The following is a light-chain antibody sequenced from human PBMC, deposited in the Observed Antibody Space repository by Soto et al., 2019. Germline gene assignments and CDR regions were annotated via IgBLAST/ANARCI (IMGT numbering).Light chain of an antibody. Sequence: DIQVTQSPSSLSASVGDRVTITCRASQDIKNYLNWYQRKPGTAPRLLIYAASNLHSGVPSTFSASGSETDFALNISSLQADDFGTYYCQQGFSLPWTFGQGTKVEVK. CDR3: QQGFSLPWT. J-gene: IGKJ1*01. CDR2: AAS. V-gene: IGKV1-39*01. CDR1: QDIKNY.